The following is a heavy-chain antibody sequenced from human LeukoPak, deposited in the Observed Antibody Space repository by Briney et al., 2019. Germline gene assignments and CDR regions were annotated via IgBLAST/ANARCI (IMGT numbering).Heavy chain of an antibody. CDR3: ARGFYGMDV. Sequence: SETLSLTCTVSGGSISTYYWSWIRQPAGKGLEWIGRIYTSGNTIYNPSLLSRLTMSVDTSKNQFSLKLSSVTAADTAVYYRARGFYGMDVWGQGTTVTVSS. CDR1: GGSISTYY. CDR2: IYTSGNT. V-gene: IGHV4-4*07. J-gene: IGHJ6*02.